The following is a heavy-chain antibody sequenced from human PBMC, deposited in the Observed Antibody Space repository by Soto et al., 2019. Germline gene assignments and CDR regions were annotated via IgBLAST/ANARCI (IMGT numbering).Heavy chain of an antibody. CDR3: ARSPGGYYID. J-gene: IGHJ3*01. D-gene: IGHD1-26*01. V-gene: IGHV3-74*01. CDR2: ISPDGSST. Sequence: HPGGSLRLSCADSGFSFSTYWMHWVRQGPGKGLVWVSRISPDGSSTNYADSVRGRFTISRDNAKNTLYMQMNSLRAEDTAIYYCARSPGGYYIDWGQGTMVTVSS. CDR1: GFSFSTYW.